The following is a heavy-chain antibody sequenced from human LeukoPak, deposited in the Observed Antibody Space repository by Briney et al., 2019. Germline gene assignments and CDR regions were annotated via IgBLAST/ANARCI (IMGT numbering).Heavy chain of an antibody. CDR1: GGSISSYY. Sequence: SETLSLTCTVSGGSISSYYWSWIRQPPGKGLEWIGYIYYSGSTNYNPSLKSRVTISVDTSKNQFSLKLSSVTAADTAVYYCARDTAGATYWDYWGQGTLVTVPS. J-gene: IGHJ4*02. CDR3: ARDTAGATYWDY. D-gene: IGHD1-26*01. V-gene: IGHV4-59*01. CDR2: IYYSGST.